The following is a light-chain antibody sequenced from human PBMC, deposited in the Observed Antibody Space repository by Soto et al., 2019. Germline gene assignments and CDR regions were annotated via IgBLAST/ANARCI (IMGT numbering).Light chain of an antibody. Sequence: SVLTQPASWSGSPGQSISISCTGTSSDVGGYNYVSWYQQHPGKAPKLMVYDVSNRPSGVSNRFSGSKSGNTASLTISGLQAEDEADYYCSSYTSSSTYVFGTGTKVTVL. V-gene: IGLV2-14*01. J-gene: IGLJ1*01. CDR3: SSYTSSSTYV. CDR2: DVS. CDR1: SSDVGGYNY.